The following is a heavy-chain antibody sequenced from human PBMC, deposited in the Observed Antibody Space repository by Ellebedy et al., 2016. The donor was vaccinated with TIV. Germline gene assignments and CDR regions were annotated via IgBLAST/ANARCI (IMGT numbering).Heavy chain of an antibody. J-gene: IGHJ4*02. CDR1: GYTFTSYF. CDR2: INPTSGSS. D-gene: IGHD3-22*01. CDR3: ARGDNYYYDSSGYYYSY. V-gene: IGHV1-46*01. Sequence: ASVKDSCKAPGYTFTSYFLYWVRQAPGQGLEWMGIINPTSGSSNYAQKFQGRVTVTRDTSTSTVYMELSSLRSEDTAVYYCARGDNYYYDSSGYYYSYWGQGTLVTVSS.